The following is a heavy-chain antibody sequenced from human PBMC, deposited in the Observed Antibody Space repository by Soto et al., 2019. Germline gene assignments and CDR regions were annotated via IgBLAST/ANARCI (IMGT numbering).Heavy chain of an antibody. V-gene: IGHV5-10-1*01. CDR3: AKGRSADWDY. D-gene: IGHD3-9*01. CDR2: IDPSDSYT. CDR1: GYIFTNNW. Sequence: VESLKISCKASGYIFTNNWITWGRQMPCKGLEWMGRIDPSDSYTTYSPSFQGHVHISVDKTVSTAYLQWSSLKASDTAIYFCAKGRSADWDYWGQGTLVTVSS. J-gene: IGHJ4*02.